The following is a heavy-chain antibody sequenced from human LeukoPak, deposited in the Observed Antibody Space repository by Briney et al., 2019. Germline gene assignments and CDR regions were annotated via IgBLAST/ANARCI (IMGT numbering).Heavy chain of an antibody. D-gene: IGHD3-22*01. V-gene: IGHV3-74*01. CDR3: ARDRGWRSSGYYLYYFDF. CDR2: INIDERIT. Sequence: GGSLRLSCAASGFSFSTQRMHWVRRAPGKGLVWVSYINIDERITGYADSVKGRFTISRDNAKNTLYLQMNSLRAEDTAVYYCARDRGWRSSGYYLYYFDFWGQGTLVTVSS. J-gene: IGHJ4*02. CDR1: GFSFSTQR.